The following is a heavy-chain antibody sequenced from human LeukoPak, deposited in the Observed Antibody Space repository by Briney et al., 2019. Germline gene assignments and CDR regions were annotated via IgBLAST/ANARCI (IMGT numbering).Heavy chain of an antibody. CDR1: DDSITSSDYY. J-gene: IGHJ6*02. CDR3: ARHQTTVYYYYGMDV. CDR2: IYYSGSS. V-gene: IGHV4-39*01. D-gene: IGHD4-11*01. Sequence: SETLSLTCTVSDDSITSSDYYWVWIRQPPGKGLEWIGSIYYSGSSYYNPSLKSRVTMSVDTTKNQFSLNLDSVTAADTAVYYCARHQTTVYYYYGMDVWGQGTTVTVSS.